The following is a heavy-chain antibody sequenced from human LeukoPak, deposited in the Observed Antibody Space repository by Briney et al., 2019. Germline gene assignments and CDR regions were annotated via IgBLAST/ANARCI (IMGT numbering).Heavy chain of an antibody. D-gene: IGHD5-12*01. V-gene: IGHV3-15*01. CDR1: GFTFSNAW. Sequence: AGGSLTLSCAASGFTFSNAWMSWVRQAPGKGLECVGRIKSKTDGGKTDYAAPVKGRFTISRDDSKTTLYLQMNSLKSEDAAVYYCSAGSVATKAYFDCWGQGSLVTVSS. CDR3: SAGSVATKAYFDC. CDR2: IKSKTDGGKT. J-gene: IGHJ4*02.